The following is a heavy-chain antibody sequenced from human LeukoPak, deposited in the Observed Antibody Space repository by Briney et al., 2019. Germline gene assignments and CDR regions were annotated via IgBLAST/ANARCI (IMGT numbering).Heavy chain of an antibody. Sequence: PGGSLRLSCEASGFTFSNCAMSWVRQAPGKGLEWVSSISGSGGSTFSADSVKGRFTISRDNSKNTLYLQMNSLRAEDTAVYYCTKRPSGGDYWGQGTLVTVSS. CDR1: GFTFSNCA. J-gene: IGHJ4*02. D-gene: IGHD3-10*01. CDR3: TKRPSGGDY. CDR2: ISGSGGST. V-gene: IGHV3-23*01.